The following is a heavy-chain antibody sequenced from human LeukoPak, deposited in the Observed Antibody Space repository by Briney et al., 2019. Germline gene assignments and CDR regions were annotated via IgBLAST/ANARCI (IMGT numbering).Heavy chain of an antibody. CDR3: ASEGVSNDAFDI. Sequence: GGSLRLSCAASGFTVSSNYMSWVRQAPGKGLEWVSVIYSGGSTYHADSVKGRFTISRDNSKNTLYLQMNSLRAEDTAVYYCASEGVSNDAFDIWGQGTMVTVSS. D-gene: IGHD3-10*01. V-gene: IGHV3-53*01. CDR2: IYSGGST. CDR1: GFTVSSNY. J-gene: IGHJ3*02.